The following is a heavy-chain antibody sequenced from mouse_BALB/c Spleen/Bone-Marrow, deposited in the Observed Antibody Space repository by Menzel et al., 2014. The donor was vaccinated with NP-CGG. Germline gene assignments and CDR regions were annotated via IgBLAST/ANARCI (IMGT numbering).Heavy chain of an antibody. CDR3: ARLSYYGRFAY. CDR1: GFDFSRYW. CDR2: INPDSSTI. Sequence: EVQLQQSGGGLVQPGGSLKLSCAASGFDFSRYWMSWARQAPGKGLEWIGEINPDSSTINYTPSLKYKFIISRDNAKNTLYLQMSKVRSEDTALYYCARLSYYGRFAYWGQGTLVTVSA. J-gene: IGHJ3*01. D-gene: IGHD1-1*01. V-gene: IGHV4-1*02.